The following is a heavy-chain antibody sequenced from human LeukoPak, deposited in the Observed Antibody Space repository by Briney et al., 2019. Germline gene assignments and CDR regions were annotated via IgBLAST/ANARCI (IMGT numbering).Heavy chain of an antibody. CDR3: AKFRITMVLVDAFDI. Sequence: PGGSLRLSCAASGFAFSSYAMSWVRQAPGKGLEWVSGISGRGGSTYYADSVKGRFTISRENSKNTLYLQMNSLKAEDTAVYYCAKFRITMVLVDAFDIWGQGTVVTVSS. J-gene: IGHJ3*02. D-gene: IGHD3-10*01. CDR1: GFAFSSYA. V-gene: IGHV3-23*01. CDR2: ISGRGGST.